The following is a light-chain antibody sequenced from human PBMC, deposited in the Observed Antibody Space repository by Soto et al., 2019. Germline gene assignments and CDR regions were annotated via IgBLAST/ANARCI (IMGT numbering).Light chain of an antibody. Sequence: SYELTQPPSVSVAPGKTARITCGGNNIGSKSVHWYQQKPGQAPVLVIYYDSDRPSGIPERFSGSNSGNKATLTISRVEAGDDGDYYCQVWESSSDQVVFGGGTKLTGL. J-gene: IGLJ2*01. CDR1: NIGSKS. CDR3: QVWESSSDQVV. V-gene: IGLV3-21*01. CDR2: YDS.